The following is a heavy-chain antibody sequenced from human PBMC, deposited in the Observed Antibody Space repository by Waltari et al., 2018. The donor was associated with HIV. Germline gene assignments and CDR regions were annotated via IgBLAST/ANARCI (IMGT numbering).Heavy chain of an antibody. CDR2: IYYSGTT. CDR1: GGSITSGGHY. V-gene: IGHV4-31*03. J-gene: IGHJ3*02. Sequence: QVRLQESGPGLVKPSQTLSLTCTVSGGSITSGGHYWNWIRQHPGKGLEWIGYIYYSGTTFYNPSLKSRVTISEDTPSNQFSLQLRSVTVADTAVYFCARGSALDIWGQGTMVTVSS. CDR3: ARGSALDI.